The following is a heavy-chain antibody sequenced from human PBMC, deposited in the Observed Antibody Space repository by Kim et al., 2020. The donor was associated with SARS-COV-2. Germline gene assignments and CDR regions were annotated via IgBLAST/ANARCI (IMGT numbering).Heavy chain of an antibody. CDR2: INPNSGGT. D-gene: IGHD3-16*01. CDR1: GYTFTGYY. J-gene: IGHJ6*02. Sequence: ASVKVSCKASGYTFTGYYMHWVRQAPGQGLEWMGWINPNSGGTNYAQKFQGWVTMTRDTSISTAYMELSRLRSDDTAVYYCARDRFGQHSSMDVWGQGTTVTVSS. V-gene: IGHV1-2*04. CDR3: ARDRFGQHSSMDV.